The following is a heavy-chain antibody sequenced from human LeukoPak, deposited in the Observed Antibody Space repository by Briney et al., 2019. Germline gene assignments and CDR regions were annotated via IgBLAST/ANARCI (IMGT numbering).Heavy chain of an antibody. J-gene: IGHJ6*02. CDR1: GGSISGYY. CDR3: ARPGAYYYYGMDV. V-gene: IGHV4-59*01. Sequence: SETLSLTCTVSGGSISGYYWSWVRQPPGKGLEWIGYIYYSGSTNYNPSLKSRATISVDTSKNQFSLKLSSVTAADTAVYYCARPGAYYYYGMDVWGQGTTVTVSS. CDR2: IYYSGST. D-gene: IGHD1-14*01.